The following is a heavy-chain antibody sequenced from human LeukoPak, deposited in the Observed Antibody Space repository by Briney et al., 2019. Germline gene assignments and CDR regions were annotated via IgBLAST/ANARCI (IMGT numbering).Heavy chain of an antibody. CDR1: GYTFTGNF. Sequence: GASVKVSCKASGYTFTGNFIHWVRQAPGQGLEWMGWVDPNNGHTNYTQKFQGRVTVTRDTSMSTAYMELSRLRSDDTAVYYCARGNFVDIVATLSYFQHWGQGTLVTVSS. CDR3: ARGNFVDIVATLSYFQH. J-gene: IGHJ1*01. D-gene: IGHD5-12*01. V-gene: IGHV1-2*02. CDR2: VDPNNGHT.